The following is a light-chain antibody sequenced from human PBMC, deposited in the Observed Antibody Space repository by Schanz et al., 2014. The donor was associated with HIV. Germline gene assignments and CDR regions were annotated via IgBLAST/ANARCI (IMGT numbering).Light chain of an antibody. CDR2: SNN. CDR1: SSNIGSNS. V-gene: IGLV1-44*01. J-gene: IGLJ2*01. CDR3: AAWDISQNGPV. Sequence: QSVLTQSPSASGTPGQRVTISCSGSSSNIGSNSVNWYQQLPGTAPKLLIYSNNQRPSGVPDRFSGSKSGTSASLAISGLRSEDEADYYCAAWDISQNGPVFGGGTKVTVL.